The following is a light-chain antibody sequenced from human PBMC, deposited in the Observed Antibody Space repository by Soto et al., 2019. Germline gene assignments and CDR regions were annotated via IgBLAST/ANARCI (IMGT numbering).Light chain of an antibody. CDR1: SSDVGGYNY. Sequence: QSMLTQPASVSGSPGQAITISCTGTSSDVGGYNYVSWYQQHPGKAPKLMIYEVSNRPPGVSNRFSGSKSGNTASLTISGLQAEDEADYYCSSYTSSSTHYVFGTGTKVTAL. CDR2: EVS. CDR3: SSYTSSSTHYV. J-gene: IGLJ1*01. V-gene: IGLV2-14*01.